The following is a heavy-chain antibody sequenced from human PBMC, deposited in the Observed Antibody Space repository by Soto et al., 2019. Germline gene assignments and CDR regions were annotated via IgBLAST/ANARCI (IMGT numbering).Heavy chain of an antibody. CDR2: IIAYNGNT. Sequence: GASVKVSCKASGYTFTSYGISWVRQAPGQGLEWMGWIIAYNGNTNYAQKLQGRVTMTTDKSTSTAYMELSSLRSDDTAVYYCARDRGYDILLDYWGQGTLVTVSS. D-gene: IGHD3-9*01. V-gene: IGHV1-18*01. CDR3: ARDRGYDILLDY. CDR1: GYTFTSYG. J-gene: IGHJ4*02.